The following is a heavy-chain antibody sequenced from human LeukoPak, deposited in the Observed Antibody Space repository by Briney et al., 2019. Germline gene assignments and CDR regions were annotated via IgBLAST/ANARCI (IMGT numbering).Heavy chain of an antibody. CDR1: GFTFSGSA. CDR3: TSTMVRGVNVYY. CDR2: IRSKANSYAT. Sequence: GGSLRLSCAASGFTFSGSAMHWVRQASGKGLEWVGRIRSKANSYATAYAASVKGRFTISRDDSKNTAYLQMNSLKTEDTAMYYCTSTMVRGVNVYYWGQGTLVTVSS. J-gene: IGHJ4*02. V-gene: IGHV3-73*01. D-gene: IGHD3-10*01.